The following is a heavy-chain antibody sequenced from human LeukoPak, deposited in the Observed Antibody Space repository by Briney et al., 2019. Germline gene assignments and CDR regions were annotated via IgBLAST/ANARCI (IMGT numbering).Heavy chain of an antibody. CDR1: GFTFDDYA. J-gene: IGHJ6*03. V-gene: IGHV3-9*03. D-gene: IGHD1-26*01. Sequence: RAGRSLRLSCAASGFTFDDYAMHWVRQAPGKGLEWVSGISWNSGSIGYADSVKGRFTISRDNSKNTLYLQMGSLRAEDMAVYYCAGGPYRDYMDVWGKGTTVTISS. CDR3: AGGPYRDYMDV. CDR2: ISWNSGSI.